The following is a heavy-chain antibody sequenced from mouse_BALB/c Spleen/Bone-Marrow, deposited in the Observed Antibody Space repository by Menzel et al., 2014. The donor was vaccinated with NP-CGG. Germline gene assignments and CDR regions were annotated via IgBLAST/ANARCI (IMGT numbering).Heavy chain of an antibody. J-gene: IGHJ3*01. Sequence: VKLMESGAELVKPGASVKLSCKSSGYTFTSYYMYWVKQRPGQGLEWIGGINPSNGGTNFNEKFKSKATLTVDKSSSTAYMQPSSLTSEDSAVYYCTREETFFTYWGQGTLVTVSA. CDR3: TREETFFTY. V-gene: IGHV1S81*02. CDR2: INPSNGGT. CDR1: GYTFTSYY.